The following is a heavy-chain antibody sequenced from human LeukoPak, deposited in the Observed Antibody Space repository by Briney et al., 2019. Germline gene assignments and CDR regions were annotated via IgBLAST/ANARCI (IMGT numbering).Heavy chain of an antibody. D-gene: IGHD5-18*01. J-gene: IGHJ4*02. CDR1: GGSISSSNW. Sequence: SETLSLTCAVSGGSISSSNWWSWVRQPPGKGLEWIGEIYHSGSTNYNPSLKSRVTISVDKSKNQFSLRLSSVTAADTAVYYCARGQKYRSGYTVTELGSGYSDYWGQGTLVTVSS. CDR3: ARGQKYRSGYTVTELGSGYSDY. CDR2: IYHSGST. V-gene: IGHV4-4*02.